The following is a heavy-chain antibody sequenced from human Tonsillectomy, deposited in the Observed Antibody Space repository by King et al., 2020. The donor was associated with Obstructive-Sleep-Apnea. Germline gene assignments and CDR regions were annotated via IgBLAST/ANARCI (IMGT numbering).Heavy chain of an antibody. D-gene: IGHD5-18*01. V-gene: IGHV4-39*07. CDR2: IYYSGST. CDR3: AGADRDIAMGLFDY. Sequence: QLQESGPGLVKPSETLSLTCTVSGGSISSNSYWGWIRQPPGKGLEWIGHIYYSGSTYYNPSLKSRVTISVDTSKNQFSLELNSVTAADTAVYYCAGADRDIAMGLFDYCGQGTLVTVSS. J-gene: IGHJ4*02. CDR1: GGSISSNSY.